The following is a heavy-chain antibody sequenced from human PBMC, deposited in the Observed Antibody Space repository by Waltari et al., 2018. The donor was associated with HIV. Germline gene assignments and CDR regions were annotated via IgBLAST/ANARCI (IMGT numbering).Heavy chain of an antibody. CDR3: ASSPGDGYFYYGMDV. J-gene: IGHJ6*02. V-gene: IGHV6-1*01. CDR2: THYRSKWNY. D-gene: IGHD2-21*01. CDR1: GDSISNNRAT. Sequence: QVQLQQSGPGLVKPSQTLSLTCAISGDSISNNRATWNWIRQSPSRGLEWLGRTHYRSKWNYDYAVSVKGRITIEADTSKNQFSLHLKSVTPEDTGVYYCASSPGDGYFYYGMDVWGQGTTVTVSS.